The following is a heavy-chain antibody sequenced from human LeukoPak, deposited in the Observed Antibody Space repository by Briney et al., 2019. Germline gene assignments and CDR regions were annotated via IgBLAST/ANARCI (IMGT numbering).Heavy chain of an antibody. CDR1: GFTFSDYY. CDR2: ISSSGSTI. Sequence: GGSLRLSCAASGFTFSDYYMSWIRQAPGRGLEWVSYISSSGSTIYYADSVKGRFTTSRDNAKNSLYLQMNSLRAEDTAVYYCAKDPSSSWYYFDSWGQGTLVTVSS. CDR3: AKDPSSSWYYFDS. D-gene: IGHD6-13*01. V-gene: IGHV3-11*04. J-gene: IGHJ4*02.